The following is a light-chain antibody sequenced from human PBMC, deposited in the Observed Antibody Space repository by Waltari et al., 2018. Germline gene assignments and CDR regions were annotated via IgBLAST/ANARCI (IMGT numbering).Light chain of an antibody. Sequence: DIQMTQSPSSLSASVGDRVTITCLARQSISSYLTWYQQKPGKAPELLIDAASSLQSGVPARFSGSGSGTDFTLTISSLQPEDFATYYCQQRYSTPVTFGQGTRVEIK. CDR1: QSISSY. CDR3: QQRYSTPVT. V-gene: IGKV1-39*01. J-gene: IGKJ5*01. CDR2: AAS.